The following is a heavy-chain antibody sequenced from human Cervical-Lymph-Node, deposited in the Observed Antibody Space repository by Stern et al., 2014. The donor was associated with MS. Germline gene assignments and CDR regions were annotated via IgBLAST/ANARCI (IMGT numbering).Heavy chain of an antibody. CDR2: ISPYNGNT. D-gene: IGHD4-11*01. Sequence: VQLVESGAEVKKPGASVNVSCKTSGYTFTYYAISWIRQAPGQGLEWVGWISPYNGNTNFVQKLQGRVAMTTDPSTSTAYMELRSLRSDDTAVYYCARDDDYTRRAIDYWGQGTLVTVS. V-gene: IGHV1-18*01. CDR3: ARDDDYTRRAIDY. CDR1: GYTFTYYA. J-gene: IGHJ4*02.